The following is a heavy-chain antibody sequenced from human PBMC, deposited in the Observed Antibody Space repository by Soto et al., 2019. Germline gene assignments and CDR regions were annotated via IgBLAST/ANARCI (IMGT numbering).Heavy chain of an antibody. CDR3: ARVWFGESSWFDP. Sequence: SETLSLTCTVSGGSITIGGYCWNWIRQPPGQGLEWIGYICHSGNTYYNPSLKSRVTTSLDRSKNQFSLNLSSVTAADTALYYCARVWFGESSWFDPWGQGTLVTVSS. D-gene: IGHD3-10*01. J-gene: IGHJ5*02. V-gene: IGHV4-30-2*01. CDR1: GGSITIGGYC. CDR2: ICHSGNT.